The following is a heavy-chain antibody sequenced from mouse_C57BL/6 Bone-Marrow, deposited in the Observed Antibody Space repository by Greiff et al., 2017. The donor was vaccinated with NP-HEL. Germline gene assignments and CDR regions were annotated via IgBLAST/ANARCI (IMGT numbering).Heavy chain of an antibody. CDR2: IYPGGGYT. V-gene: IGHV1-63*01. CDR1: GYTFTNYW. Sequence: VKLVESGAELVRPGTSVKMSCKASGYTFTNYWIGWAKQRPGHGLEWIGDIYPGGGYTNYNEKFKGKATLTADKSSSTAYMQFSSLTSEDSAIYYCASGTSWFAYWGQGTLVTVSA. CDR3: ASGTSWFAY. J-gene: IGHJ3*01.